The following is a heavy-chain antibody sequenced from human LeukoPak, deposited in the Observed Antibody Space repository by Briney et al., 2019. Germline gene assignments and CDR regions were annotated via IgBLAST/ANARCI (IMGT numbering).Heavy chain of an antibody. Sequence: GRSLRLSCAASGFTFSSYAMHWVRQAPGKGLEWVAVISYDGRNEYYADSVKGRFTISRDNSKNTLYLQMNSLRAEDTAVYYCAKVCSGGSFYYFDYWGQGTLVTVSS. V-gene: IGHV3-30-3*01. J-gene: IGHJ4*02. CDR3: AKVCSGGSFYYFDY. CDR1: GFTFSSYA. CDR2: ISYDGRNE. D-gene: IGHD2-15*01.